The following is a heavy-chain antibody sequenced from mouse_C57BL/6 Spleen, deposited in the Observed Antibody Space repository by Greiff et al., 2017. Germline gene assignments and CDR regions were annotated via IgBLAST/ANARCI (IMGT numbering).Heavy chain of an antibody. Sequence: EVQLVESGGGLVQPKGSLKLSCAASGFSFNTYAMNWVRQAPGKGLEWVARIRSKSNNYATYYADSVKDRFTISRDDSESMLYLQMNNLKTEDTAMYYCVRNHYGPGYYAMDYWGQGTSVTVSS. J-gene: IGHJ4*01. V-gene: IGHV10-1*01. CDR3: VRNHYGPGYYAMDY. CDR1: GFSFNTYA. D-gene: IGHD1-2*01. CDR2: IRSKSNNYAT.